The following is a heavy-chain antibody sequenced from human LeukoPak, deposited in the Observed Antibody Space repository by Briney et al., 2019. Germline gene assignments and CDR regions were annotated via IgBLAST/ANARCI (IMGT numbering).Heavy chain of an antibody. J-gene: IGHJ4*02. Sequence: SETLSLTCTVSGGSISSYYWSWIRQPPGKGLEWIGYIYYSGSTNYNPSLKSRVTISVDTSKNQFSLKLSSVTAADTAVYYCARGRDVYNYGYFHYWGQGTLVTVSS. V-gene: IGHV4-59*01. CDR1: GGSISSYY. CDR3: ARGRDVYNYGYFHY. CDR2: IYYSGST. D-gene: IGHD5-24*01.